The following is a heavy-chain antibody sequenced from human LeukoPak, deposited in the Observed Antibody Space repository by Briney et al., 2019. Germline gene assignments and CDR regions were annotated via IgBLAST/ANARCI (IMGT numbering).Heavy chain of an antibody. J-gene: IGHJ6*04. CDR2: ISSSGSTI. Sequence: PGGSLRLSCAASGFTFSSYEMNWVRQAPGKGLEWVSYISSSGSTIYYADSVKGRFTISRDNAENSLYLQMNSLRAEDTAVYYCARGNSRAKWGYYGMDVWGKGTTVTVSS. D-gene: IGHD6-13*01. CDR3: ARGNSRAKWGYYGMDV. CDR1: GFTFSSYE. V-gene: IGHV3-48*03.